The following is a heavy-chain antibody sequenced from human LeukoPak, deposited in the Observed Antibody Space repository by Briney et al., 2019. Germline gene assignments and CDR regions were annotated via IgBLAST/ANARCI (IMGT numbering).Heavy chain of an antibody. Sequence: GGSLRLSCAASGFTFSSYGMHWVRQAPGKGLEWEAAIWYDGSNKNYADSVKGRFTISRDNSKNTLYLQMNSLRAEDTAVYYCARSLPDSSGYYYADYWGQGTLVTVSS. CDR1: GFTFSSYG. CDR2: IWYDGSNK. J-gene: IGHJ4*02. CDR3: ARSLPDSSGYYYADY. D-gene: IGHD3-22*01. V-gene: IGHV3-33*03.